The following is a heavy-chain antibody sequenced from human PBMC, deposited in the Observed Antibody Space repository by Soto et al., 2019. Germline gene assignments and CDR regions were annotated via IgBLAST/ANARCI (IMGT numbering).Heavy chain of an antibody. J-gene: IGHJ4*02. CDR2: ISGSGATT. Sequence: GGSLRLSCAASGFTFNRYAMNWVRQAAGKGLEWVSGISGSGATTYYTDSVKGRFTISRDNSKNTLYLQMNSLGAGDTAVYYCAKDPEVVVTAPDYWGQGTLVTVSS. CDR3: AKDPEVVVTAPDY. V-gene: IGHV3-23*01. CDR1: GFTFNRYA. D-gene: IGHD2-21*02.